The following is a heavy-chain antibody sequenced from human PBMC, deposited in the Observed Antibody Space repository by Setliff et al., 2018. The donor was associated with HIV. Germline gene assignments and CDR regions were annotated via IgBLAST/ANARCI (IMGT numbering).Heavy chain of an antibody. J-gene: IGHJ1*01. D-gene: IGHD3-10*01. CDR2: LSGSGGST. CDR3: AQAQTSVSGSYYQYLQH. Sequence: LRLSCAASELTFSNYAMTWVRQAPGKGLEWVSSLSGSGGSTYYADSVKGRFTIPRDNSKNTLYLRMNSLRAEDTAVYYCAQAQTSVSGSYYQYLQHWGQGTLVTVSS. CDR1: ELTFSNYA. V-gene: IGHV3-23*01.